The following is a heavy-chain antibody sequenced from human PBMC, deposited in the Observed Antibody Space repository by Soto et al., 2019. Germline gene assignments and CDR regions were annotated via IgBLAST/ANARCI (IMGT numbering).Heavy chain of an antibody. CDR2: ISYDGSNK. J-gene: IGHJ4*02. D-gene: IGHD3-22*01. CDR3: AKGTTYYYDSSGYGPLDY. V-gene: IGHV3-30*18. CDR1: GFTFSSYG. Sequence: VGSLRLSCAASGFTFSSYGMHWVRQAPGKGLEWVAVISYDGSNKYYADSVKGRFTISRDNSKNTLYLQMNSLRAEDTAVYYCAKGTTYYYDSSGYGPLDYWGQGTLVTVSS.